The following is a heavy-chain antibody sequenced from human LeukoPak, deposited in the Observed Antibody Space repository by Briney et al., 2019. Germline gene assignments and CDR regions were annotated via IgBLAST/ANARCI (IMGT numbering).Heavy chain of an antibody. V-gene: IGHV3-23*01. Sequence: GGSLRLSCAASGFTFSSYAMGWVRQAPGKGLEWVSAISGSGGNTYYADSVKGRFTISRDNSKNTLYLQMNSLRAEDTAVYYCAKDRSDGADAFDIWGQGTMVTVSS. D-gene: IGHD1-26*01. CDR3: AKDRSDGADAFDI. J-gene: IGHJ3*02. CDR1: GFTFSSYA. CDR2: ISGSGGNT.